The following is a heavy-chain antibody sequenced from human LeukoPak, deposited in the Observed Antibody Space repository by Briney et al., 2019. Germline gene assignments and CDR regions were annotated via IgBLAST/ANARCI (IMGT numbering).Heavy chain of an antibody. V-gene: IGHV3-15*01. CDR1: GFTFSNAW. Sequence: PGGSLRLSCAASGFTFSNAWMSWVRQAPGKGLEWVGRIKSKTDGGTTDYAAPAKGRFAISRDDSKNTLYLQMNSLKTEDTAVYYCTTVFSGGISDYWGQGTLVTVSS. J-gene: IGHJ4*02. CDR3: TTVFSGGISDY. D-gene: IGHD1-14*01. CDR2: IKSKTDGGTT.